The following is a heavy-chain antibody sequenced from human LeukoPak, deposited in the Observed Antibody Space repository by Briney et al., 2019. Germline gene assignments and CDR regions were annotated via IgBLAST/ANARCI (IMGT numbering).Heavy chain of an antibody. V-gene: IGHV3-33*01. CDR3: ARDLGYYDSSAQGCFDY. D-gene: IGHD3-22*01. Sequence: PGRSLRLSCAASGFTFSSYGMHWVRQAPGKGLEWVALIWFDGSNKYYADSMKGRFTISRDNSKNTLYLQLNSLRAEDTPVYFCARDLGYYDSSAQGCFDYWGQGTLVTVSS. J-gene: IGHJ4*02. CDR2: IWFDGSNK. CDR1: GFTFSSYG.